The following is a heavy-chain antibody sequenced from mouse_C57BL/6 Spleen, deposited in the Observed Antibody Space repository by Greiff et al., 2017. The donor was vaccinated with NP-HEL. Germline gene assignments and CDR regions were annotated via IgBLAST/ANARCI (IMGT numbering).Heavy chain of an antibody. CDR1: GYTFTDYY. D-gene: IGHD1-1*01. CDR3: ARSGNYFWFAY. V-gene: IGHV1-26*01. Sequence: VQLQQSGPELVKPGASVKISCKASGYTFTDYYMNWVKQSHGKSLEWIGDINPNNGGTSYNQKFKGKATLTVDKSSSTAYMELRSLTSEDSAVYYCARSGNYFWFAYWGQGTLVTVSA. CDR2: INPNNGGT. J-gene: IGHJ3*01.